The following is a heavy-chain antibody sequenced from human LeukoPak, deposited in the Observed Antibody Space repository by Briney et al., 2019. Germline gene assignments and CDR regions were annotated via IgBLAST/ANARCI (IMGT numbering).Heavy chain of an antibody. CDR1: GYTSTGYY. J-gene: IGHJ3*02. Sequence: ASVKVSCKASGYTSTGYYMHWVRQAPGQGLEWMGIIDPSGGSTSYAQKFQGRVTMTRDTSTSTVYMELSSLRSDDTAVYYCARLSQQTFDIWGQGTLVTVSS. V-gene: IGHV1-46*01. CDR2: IDPSGGST. CDR3: ARLSQQTFDI.